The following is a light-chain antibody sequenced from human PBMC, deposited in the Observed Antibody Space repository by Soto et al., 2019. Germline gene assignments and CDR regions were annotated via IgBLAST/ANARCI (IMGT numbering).Light chain of an antibody. V-gene: IGKV3-20*01. CDR1: QNIRGNE. CDR3: QDYGTSAPWT. J-gene: IGKJ1*01. Sequence: EVVLTQSPGTLSLSPGERATLSCRASQNIRGNELAWYQQKPGQAPRLLIYRGSSRATGIPDRFSGRVSGTDFTLTISRLEPDDFAVYYCQDYGTSAPWTFGQGTKVEIK. CDR2: RGS.